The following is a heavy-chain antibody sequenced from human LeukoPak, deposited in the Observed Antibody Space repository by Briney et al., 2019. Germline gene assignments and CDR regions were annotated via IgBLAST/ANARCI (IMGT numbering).Heavy chain of an antibody. J-gene: IGHJ4*02. CDR3: ASEYCSGGNCYFDF. V-gene: IGHV5-51*01. D-gene: IGHD2-15*01. CDR2: IFPGDSDT. CDR1: EYSFATYW. Sequence: GESLKISCKGSEYSFATYWIGWVRQMPGQGLEWMGIIFPGDSDTRYSPSFQGQVTISADKSISTAYLQWSSLKASDAAIYYCASEYCSGGNCYFDFWGQGTLVTVSS.